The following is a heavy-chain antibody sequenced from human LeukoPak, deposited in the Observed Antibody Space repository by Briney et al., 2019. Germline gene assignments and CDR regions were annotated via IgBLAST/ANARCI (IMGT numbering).Heavy chain of an antibody. D-gene: IGHD3-3*01. CDR1: GGSISSYC. Sequence: PSETLSLTCTVSGGSISSYCWSWIRQPPGKGLEWIGYIFYSGSTNYNPSLKSRVTVSVDTSKNQFSLKLSSVTAADTAVYYCVRSDDFWSGYYGYWGQGTLVTVSS. CDR2: IFYSGST. CDR3: VRSDDFWSGYYGY. V-gene: IGHV4-59*01. J-gene: IGHJ4*02.